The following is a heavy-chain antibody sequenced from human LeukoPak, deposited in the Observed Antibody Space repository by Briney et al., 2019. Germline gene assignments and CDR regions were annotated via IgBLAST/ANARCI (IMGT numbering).Heavy chain of an antibody. V-gene: IGHV3-48*01. CDR1: GFTFSNYG. CDR3: ARHRGATGAFYFDY. Sequence: AGGSLRLSCAASGFTFSNYGMNWVRQAPGKGLEWVSYIAGSSDTIYYTDSLKGRFTISRDNAKNSLYLQMNSLRAEDTAVYYCARHRGATGAFYFDYWGQGTLVTVSS. CDR2: IAGSSDTI. J-gene: IGHJ4*02. D-gene: IGHD1-26*01.